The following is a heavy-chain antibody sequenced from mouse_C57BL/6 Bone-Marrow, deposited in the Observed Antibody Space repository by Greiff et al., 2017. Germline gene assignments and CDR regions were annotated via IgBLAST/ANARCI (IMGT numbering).Heavy chain of an antibody. V-gene: IGHV1-47*01. CDR1: GYTFTTYP. CDR3: ARGGNYGGYYFDD. Sequence: VKVVESGAELVKPGASVKMSCKASGYTFTTYPIEWMKQNPGKSLEWIGNFHPYNDDTKYNEKFKGKATLTVEKSSSTAYLELSRLTSDDSAVYYCARGGNYGGYYFDDGGKGTTLTVSS. D-gene: IGHD2-1*01. CDR2: FHPYNDDT. J-gene: IGHJ2*01.